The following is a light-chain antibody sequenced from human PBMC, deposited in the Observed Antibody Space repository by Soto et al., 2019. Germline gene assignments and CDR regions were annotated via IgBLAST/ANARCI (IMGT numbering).Light chain of an antibody. V-gene: IGKV3-15*01. CDR1: QSVSSN. Sequence: EKVMTQSPATLSVSPGERATLSCRASQSVSSNLAWYQQKPGQAPRLLIYDASTRATGIPARFSGSGSGTEFTLTITSLQSEDFAVYYCQEYNNWPPTYTFGQGTKLEIK. CDR2: DAS. J-gene: IGKJ2*01. CDR3: QEYNNWPPTYT.